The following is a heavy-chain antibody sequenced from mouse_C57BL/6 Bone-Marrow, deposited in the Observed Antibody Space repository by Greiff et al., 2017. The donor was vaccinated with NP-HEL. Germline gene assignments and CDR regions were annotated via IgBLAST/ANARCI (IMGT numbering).Heavy chain of an antibody. V-gene: IGHV5-6*01. D-gene: IGHD1-1*01. CDR2: ISSGGSYT. CDR3: ARGYGSSLYAMDY. Sequence: DVQLVESGGDLVKPGGSLKLSCAASGFTFSSYGMSWVRQTPDKRLEWVATISSGGSYTYYPDSVKGRFTISRDNAKNTLYLQMSSLKSEDTAMYYCARGYGSSLYAMDYWGQGTSVTVSS. CDR1: GFTFSSYG. J-gene: IGHJ4*01.